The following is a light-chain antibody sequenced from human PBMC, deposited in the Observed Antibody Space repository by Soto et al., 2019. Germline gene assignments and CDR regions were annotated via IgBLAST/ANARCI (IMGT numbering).Light chain of an antibody. V-gene: IGKV1-39*01. CDR3: QQTYSTPLT. CDR2: GAS. CDR1: QYISTY. J-gene: IGKJ4*01. Sequence: DIQMTQSPSSLSASVGDRVTITCRASQYISTYLNWYQQKPGKAPKLLIYGASSLQGGMPSRFGGSASGTDFTLRISSLQPEDFATYYCQQTYSTPLTFGGGTKVDIK.